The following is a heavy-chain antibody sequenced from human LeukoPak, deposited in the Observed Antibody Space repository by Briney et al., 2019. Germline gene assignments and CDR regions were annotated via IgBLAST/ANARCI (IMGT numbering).Heavy chain of an antibody. J-gene: IGHJ3*02. CDR2: IYHSGST. CDR3: ARVTPHSTYYYDSSGYYYGCAFDI. CDR1: GGSFSGYY. V-gene: IGHV4-34*01. D-gene: IGHD3-22*01. Sequence: SETLSLTCAVYGGSFSGYYWSWIRQPPGKGLEWIGEIYHSGSTNYNPSLKSRVTISVDKSKNQFSLKLSSVTAADTAVYYCARVTPHSTYYYDSSGYYYGCAFDIWGQGTMVTVSS.